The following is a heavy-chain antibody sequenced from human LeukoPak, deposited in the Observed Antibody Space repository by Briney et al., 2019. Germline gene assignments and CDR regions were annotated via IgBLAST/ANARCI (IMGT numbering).Heavy chain of an antibody. CDR1: GGTFSTYA. Sequence: SVKVSCKASGGTFSTYAITWVRQAPGQGLEWMGRVLPIFDMANYAQKLQGRVTITADTSTRTAYMELSSLRSDDTAVYYCARDGGWLQTQNHYYYHGMDVWGQGTTVTVSS. J-gene: IGHJ6*02. CDR2: VLPIFDMA. CDR3: ARDGGWLQTQNHYYYHGMDV. V-gene: IGHV1-69*04. D-gene: IGHD5-24*01.